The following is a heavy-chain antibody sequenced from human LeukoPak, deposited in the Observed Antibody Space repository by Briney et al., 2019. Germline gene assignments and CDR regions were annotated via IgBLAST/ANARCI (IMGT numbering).Heavy chain of an antibody. CDR1: GFTVSSNY. CDR2: IYSGGST. CDR3: TSRSRMIVFNY. V-gene: IGHV3-53*01. Sequence: PGGSLRLSCAASGFTVSSNYMSWVRQAPGKGLEWVSVIYSGGSTYYADSVKGRFTISRDDSKNTAYLQMNSLKTEDTAVYYCTSRSRMIVFNYWGQGTLVTVSS. D-gene: IGHD3-22*01. J-gene: IGHJ4*02.